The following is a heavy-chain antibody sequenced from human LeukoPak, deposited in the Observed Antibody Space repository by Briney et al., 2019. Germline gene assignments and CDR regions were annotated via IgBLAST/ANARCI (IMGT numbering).Heavy chain of an antibody. D-gene: IGHD2-15*01. CDR1: GFNFRTFT. Sequence: GGSLRLSCAASGFNFRTFTMHWVRRAPGNGLEWVSSVSTSSTYTHYADSVRGRFTVSRDNSKDALFLQVTNLRAQDTAVYYCARGRSGDGGLDPWGQGTLVTVSS. J-gene: IGHJ5*02. V-gene: IGHV3-21*06. CDR3: ARGRSGDGGLDP. CDR2: VSTSSTYT.